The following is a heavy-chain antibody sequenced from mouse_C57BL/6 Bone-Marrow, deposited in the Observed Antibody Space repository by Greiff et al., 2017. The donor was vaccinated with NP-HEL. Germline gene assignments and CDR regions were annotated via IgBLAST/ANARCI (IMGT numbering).Heavy chain of an antibody. CDR2: FYPGSGSI. V-gene: IGHV1-62-2*01. CDR1: GYTFTEYT. J-gene: IGHJ3*01. CDR3: AGHEGEVYDGYAWFAY. Sequence: QVQLQQSGAELVKPGASVKLSCKASGYTFTEYTIHWVKQRSGQGLEWIGWFYPGSGSIKYNEKFKDKATLTADKSSSTVYLELSRLTSEDSAVYFCAGHEGEVYDGYAWFAYWGQGTLVTVSA. D-gene: IGHD2-3*01.